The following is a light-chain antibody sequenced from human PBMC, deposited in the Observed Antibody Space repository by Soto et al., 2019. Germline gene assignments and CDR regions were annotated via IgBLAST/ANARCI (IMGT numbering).Light chain of an antibody. CDR2: DAS. J-gene: IGKJ4*01. CDR3: QQRSSWPRV. CDR1: QSVTTY. V-gene: IGKV3-11*01. Sequence: EIVLTQSPATLSLSPGERATLSCRASQSVTTYLVWYQQKPGQAPRLLIYDASKRAIGIPDRFSGSGSGTDFTFTISSLEPEDFAVYYCQQRSSWPRVFGGGTKVEIK.